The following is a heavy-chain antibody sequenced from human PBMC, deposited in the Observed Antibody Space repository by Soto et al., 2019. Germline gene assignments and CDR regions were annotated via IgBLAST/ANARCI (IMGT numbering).Heavy chain of an antibody. J-gene: IGHJ4*02. CDR2: INHSGST. D-gene: IGHD6-6*01. CDR1: GGSFSGYY. V-gene: IGHV4-34*01. CDR3: ARESVYSSSSITCDY. Sequence: SETLSLTCAVYGGSFSGYYWSWIRQPPGKGLEWIGEINHSGSTSYNPSLKSRVTISVDTSKNQFSLKLSSVTAADTAVYYCARESVYSSSSITCDYWGQGTRVTAAS.